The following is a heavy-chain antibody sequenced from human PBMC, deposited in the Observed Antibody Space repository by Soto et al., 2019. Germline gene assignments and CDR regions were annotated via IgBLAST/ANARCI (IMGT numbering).Heavy chain of an antibody. Sequence: QVQLVESGGGVVQPGRSLRLSCAASGFTFSSYSMHWVRQAPGKGLERVAVISYDGSDKYYADSVKGRFTISRDNSKNTLYLHMNSLRAEDTAVYYCAREAGVYGAGSYGMDVWGQGTTVTVSS. V-gene: IGHV3-30-3*01. J-gene: IGHJ6*02. CDR1: GFTFSSYS. CDR2: ISYDGSDK. D-gene: IGHD3-10*01. CDR3: AREAGVYGAGSYGMDV.